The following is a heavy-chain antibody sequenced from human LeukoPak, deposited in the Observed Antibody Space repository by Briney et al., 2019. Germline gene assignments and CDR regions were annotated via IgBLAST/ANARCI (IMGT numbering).Heavy chain of an antibody. CDR3: ARLYNWNDYYYYYMDV. Sequence: SETLPLTCTVSGGSISSHYWSWIRQPPGKGLEWIGYIYYSGSTNYNPSLKSRVTISVDTSKNQFSLKLSSVTAADTAVYYCARLYNWNDYYYYYMDVWGKGTTVTVSS. V-gene: IGHV4-59*11. CDR2: IYYSGST. D-gene: IGHD1-20*01. J-gene: IGHJ6*03. CDR1: GGSISSHY.